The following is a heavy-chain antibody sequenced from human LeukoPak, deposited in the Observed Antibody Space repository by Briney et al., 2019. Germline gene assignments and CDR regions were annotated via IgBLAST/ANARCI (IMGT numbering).Heavy chain of an antibody. CDR3: AKGYGYCTITNCYVYSDY. Sequence: GGSLRLSCAASTFTFSRYAMAWVRQAPGKGLEWVSAISPTGASTYYADSVKGRFTISGDNSKNTLYLQMNSLRAEDTAVYYCAKGYGYCTITNCYVYSDYWGQGTLVTVSS. J-gene: IGHJ4*02. D-gene: IGHD2-2*01. CDR1: TFTFSRYA. CDR2: ISPTGAST. V-gene: IGHV3-23*01.